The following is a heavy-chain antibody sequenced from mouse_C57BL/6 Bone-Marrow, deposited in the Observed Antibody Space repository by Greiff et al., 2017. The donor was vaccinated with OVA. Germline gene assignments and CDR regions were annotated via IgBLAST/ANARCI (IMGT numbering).Heavy chain of an antibody. CDR3: AKNPPTTVVAHWYFDV. Sequence: QVQLKQSGPELVKPGASVKISCKASGYSFTSYYIHWVKQRPGQGLEWIGWIYPGSGNTKYNEKFKGKATLTADTSSSTAYMQLSSLTSEDSAVYYCAKNPPTTVVAHWYFDVWGTGTTVTVSS. CDR2: IYPGSGNT. CDR1: GYSFTSYY. D-gene: IGHD1-1*01. J-gene: IGHJ1*03. V-gene: IGHV1-66*01.